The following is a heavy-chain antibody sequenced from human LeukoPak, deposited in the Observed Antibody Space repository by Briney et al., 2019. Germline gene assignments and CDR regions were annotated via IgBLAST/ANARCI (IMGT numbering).Heavy chain of an antibody. J-gene: IGHJ4*02. V-gene: IGHV1-69*05. CDR1: GGTFSSYA. Sequence: ASVKVSCQASGGTFSSYAISWVRQAPGQGLEWMGGIIPIFGTANYAQKFQGRVTITTDESTSTAYMELSSLRSEDTAVYYCARPKGHYYGSGSYYDYYFDYWGQGTLVTVSS. CDR3: ARPKGHYYGSGSYYDYYFDY. CDR2: IIPIFGTA. D-gene: IGHD3-10*01.